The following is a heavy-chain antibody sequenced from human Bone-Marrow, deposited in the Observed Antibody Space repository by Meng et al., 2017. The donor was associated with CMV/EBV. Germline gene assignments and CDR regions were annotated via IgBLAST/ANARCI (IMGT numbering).Heavy chain of an antibody. V-gene: IGHV1-2*02. CDR2: INPNSGGT. CDR1: GYTFTGYY. D-gene: IGHD6-25*01. J-gene: IGHJ4*02. CDR3: AERLTY. Sequence: ASVKVSCKASGYTFTGYYMHWVRQAPGQGLEWMGWINPNSGGTNYAQKFQERVTITRDMSTSTAYMELSSLRSEDTAVYYCAERLTYWVQGTLVTVSS.